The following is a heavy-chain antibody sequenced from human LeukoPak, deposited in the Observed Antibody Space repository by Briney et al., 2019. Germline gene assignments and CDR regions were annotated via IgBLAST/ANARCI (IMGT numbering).Heavy chain of an antibody. CDR1: GFTFSSSW. Sequence: PGGSLRLSCTASGFTFSSSWMHWVRQAPGKGLEWVSRINSDGRSTIYADSVKGRFTISRDNAKNSLYLQMNSLRAEDTAVYYCARGGLIQLWNYFDYWGQGTLVTVSS. CDR2: INSDGRST. CDR3: ARGGLIQLWNYFDY. V-gene: IGHV3-74*01. D-gene: IGHD5-18*01. J-gene: IGHJ4*02.